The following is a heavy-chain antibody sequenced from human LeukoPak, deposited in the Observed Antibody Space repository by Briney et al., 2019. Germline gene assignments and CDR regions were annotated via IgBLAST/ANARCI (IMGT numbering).Heavy chain of an antibody. D-gene: IGHD1-14*01. CDR1: GFTVITND. CDR3: ARGVEPLAANTLAY. V-gene: IGHV3-53*01. CDR2: LYSDGNT. Sequence: GGSLRLSCAASGFTVITNDMTWVRQAPGKGLECVSVLYSDGNTKYADSVQGRFTISRDNSKNTLYLEMNSLSPDDTAVYYCARGVEPLAANTLAYWGQGTLVTVSS. J-gene: IGHJ4*02.